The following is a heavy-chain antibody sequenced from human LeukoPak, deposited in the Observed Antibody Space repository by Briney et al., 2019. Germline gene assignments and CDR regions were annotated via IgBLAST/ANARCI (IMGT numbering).Heavy chain of an antibody. V-gene: IGHV3-48*03. Sequence: PGGSLRLSCAASGFTFSSYEMNWVRQAPGKGLEWVSYISSSGSTMYYADSVKGRFTISRDNARNSLYLQMNSLRAEDTAVYYCARSSGYNYDYWGQGTLVTVSS. CDR2: ISSSGSTM. CDR3: ARSSGYNYDY. D-gene: IGHD3-22*01. J-gene: IGHJ4*02. CDR1: GFTFSSYE.